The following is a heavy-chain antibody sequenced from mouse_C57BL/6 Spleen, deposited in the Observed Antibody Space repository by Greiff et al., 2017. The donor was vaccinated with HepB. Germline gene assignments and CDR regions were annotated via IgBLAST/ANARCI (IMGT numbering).Heavy chain of an antibody. CDR1: GYTFTSYW. Sequence: QVQLQQPGAELVRPGSSVKLSCKASGYTFTSYWMDWVKQRPGQGLEWIGNIYPSDSETHYNQKFKDKATLTVDKSSSTAYMQLSSLTSEDSAVYYCARSPPRHYFDDWGQGTTLTVST. CDR3: ARSPPRHYFDD. CDR2: IYPSDSET. V-gene: IGHV1-61*01. J-gene: IGHJ2*01.